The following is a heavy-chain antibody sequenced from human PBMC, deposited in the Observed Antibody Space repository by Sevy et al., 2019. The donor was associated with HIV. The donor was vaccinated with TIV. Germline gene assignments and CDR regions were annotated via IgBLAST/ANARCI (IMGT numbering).Heavy chain of an antibody. D-gene: IGHD3-3*01. V-gene: IGHV1-2*02. CDR3: ARESYDFWTGPVDYDYGMDV. CDR2: INPKSGAT. CDR1: GYTFSDSGYY. J-gene: IGHJ6*02. Sequence: ASVKVSCKASGYTFSDSGYYVHWVRQAPGQGLEWMGWINPKSGATNYAQKFQGRLTMTRDTSVSTANMELSRLRSDDTAVYYCARESYDFWTGPVDYDYGMDVWGQGTTVTVSS.